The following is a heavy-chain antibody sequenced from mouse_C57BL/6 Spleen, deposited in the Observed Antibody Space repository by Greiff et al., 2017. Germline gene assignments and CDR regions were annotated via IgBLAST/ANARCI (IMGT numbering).Heavy chain of an antibody. Sequence: EVKLMESGGGLVQSGRSLRLSCATSGFTFSDFYMEWVRQAPGKGLEWIAASRNKANDYTTEYSASVKGRFIVSRDTSQSILYLQMNALRAEDTAIYYCARDDGFYYGTFAYWGQGTLVTVSA. J-gene: IGHJ3*01. V-gene: IGHV7-1*01. CDR1: GFTFSDFY. D-gene: IGHD1-1*01. CDR2: SRNKANDYTT. CDR3: ARDDGFYYGTFAY.